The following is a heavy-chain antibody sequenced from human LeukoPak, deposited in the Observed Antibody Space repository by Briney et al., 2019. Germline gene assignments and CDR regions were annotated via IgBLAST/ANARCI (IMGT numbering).Heavy chain of an antibody. Sequence: PSETLSLTCTVSGGSISGYSWSWIRQSPGKGLEWIGYIYYSGSTNYNPSLKSRVTISVDTSKNQLSLKLSSVTTADTAVYYCAREAEVLYYDSSGYSSLGYWGQGTLVTVSS. D-gene: IGHD3-22*01. CDR1: GGSISGYS. CDR2: IYYSGST. CDR3: AREAEVLYYDSSGYSSLGY. V-gene: IGHV4-59*01. J-gene: IGHJ4*02.